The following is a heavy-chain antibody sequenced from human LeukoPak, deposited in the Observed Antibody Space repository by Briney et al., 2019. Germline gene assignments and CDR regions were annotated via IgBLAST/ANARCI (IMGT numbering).Heavy chain of an antibody. CDR2: IYYSGST. Sequence: SETLSLTCTVSGGSISSSSYYWGWIRQPPGKGLEWIGSIYYSGSTYYNPSLKSRVTTSVDTSKNQFSLKLSSVTAADTAVYYCARWYSSLHNFDYWGQGTLVTVSS. CDR3: ARWYSSLHNFDY. D-gene: IGHD6-13*01. CDR1: GGSISSSSYY. J-gene: IGHJ4*02. V-gene: IGHV4-39*01.